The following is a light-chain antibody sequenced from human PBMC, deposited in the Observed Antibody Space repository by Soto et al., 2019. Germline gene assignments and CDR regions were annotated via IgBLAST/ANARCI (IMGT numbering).Light chain of an antibody. CDR1: TSDVGGYNY. CDR2: EVS. Sequence: QSALTQPASVSGSPGQSITISCTGTTSDVGGYNYVSWYQQYPGKAPKLIIHEVSNRPSGVSNRFSGSKSGNTASLTISGLQAEDEADYYCSSFTSSTTYVFGTGTKLTVL. V-gene: IGLV2-14*01. CDR3: SSFTSSTTYV. J-gene: IGLJ1*01.